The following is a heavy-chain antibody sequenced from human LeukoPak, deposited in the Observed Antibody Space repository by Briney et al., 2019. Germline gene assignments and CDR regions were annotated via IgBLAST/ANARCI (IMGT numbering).Heavy chain of an antibody. Sequence: GGSLRLSCAASGFTFSSYSMNWVRQTPGKGLEWVSSISSSSSYMYYADSVKGRFTISRDNAKNSLYLQMNSLRAEDTAVYYCARVFRIAVAGNDYWGQGTLVTVSS. CDR2: ISSSSSYM. CDR1: GFTFSSYS. J-gene: IGHJ4*02. D-gene: IGHD6-19*01. V-gene: IGHV3-21*01. CDR3: ARVFRIAVAGNDY.